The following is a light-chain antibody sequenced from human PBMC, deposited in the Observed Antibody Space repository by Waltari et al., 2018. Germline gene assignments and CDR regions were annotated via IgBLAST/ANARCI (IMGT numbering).Light chain of an antibody. CDR2: AAT. Sequence: DIQMTQSPSTLSASVGDRVTINCRASPSISTYLNWYQQKPGKAPSLLIFAATSLQSGVPSRFSGSGSGTEFTLTINNLQPEDFATYYCQQGYSSPPYTFGQGTKLLI. V-gene: IGKV1-39*01. CDR1: PSISTY. J-gene: IGKJ2*01. CDR3: QQGYSSPPYT.